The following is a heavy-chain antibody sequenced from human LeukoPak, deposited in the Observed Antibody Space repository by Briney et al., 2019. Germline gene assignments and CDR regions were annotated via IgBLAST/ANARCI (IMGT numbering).Heavy chain of an antibody. V-gene: IGHV4-38-2*02. CDR2: LYHSGST. Sequence: SETLSLTCAVYGGSFSGYYWGWIRQPPGKGLEWIGSLYHSGSTYYNPSLKSRVTTSVDTSKNRFSLKLTSVTAADTAVYYCARELHSGSYYFDYWGQGTLVTVSS. CDR1: GGSFSGYY. CDR3: ARELHSGSYYFDY. J-gene: IGHJ4*02. D-gene: IGHD1-26*01.